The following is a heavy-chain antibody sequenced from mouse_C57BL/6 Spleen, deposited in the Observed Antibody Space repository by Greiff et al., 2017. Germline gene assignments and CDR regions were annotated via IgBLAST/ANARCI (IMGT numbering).Heavy chain of an antibody. CDR3: TREGY. V-gene: IGHV1-15*01. CDR2: IDPETGGP. CDR1: SSTFTDYD. J-gene: IGHJ2*01. Sequence: VQLQQSGAELVRPGASVTLSCKASSSTFTDYDMHWVKQTPVHGLEWIGAIDPETGGPAYNQKFKGKAILTADKSSSTAYMELRSLTSEDAAVYYCTREGYWGQGTTLTVSS.